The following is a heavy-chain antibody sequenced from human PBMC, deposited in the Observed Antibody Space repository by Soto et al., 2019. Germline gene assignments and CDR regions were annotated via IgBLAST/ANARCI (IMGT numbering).Heavy chain of an antibody. V-gene: IGHV1-18*01. D-gene: IGHD3-9*01. CDR1: GYTFTSYG. J-gene: IGHJ4*02. CDR3: ARDYDILTGPRTGFDY. Sequence: VASVKVSCKASGYTFTSYGISWVRQAPGQGLEWMGWISAYNGNTNYAQKLQGRVTMTTDTSTSTAYMELRSLRSDDTAVYYCARDYDILTGPRTGFDYWGQGTLVTVSS. CDR2: ISAYNGNT.